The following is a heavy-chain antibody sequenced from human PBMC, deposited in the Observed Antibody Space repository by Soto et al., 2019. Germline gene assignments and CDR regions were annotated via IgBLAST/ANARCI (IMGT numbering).Heavy chain of an antibody. CDR1: GGSISSYY. CDR3: TKLRGGTCYSAIDY. D-gene: IGHD2-15*01. J-gene: IGHJ4*02. V-gene: IGHV4-59*08. CDR2: IYYSGST. Sequence: SETLSLTCTVSGGSISSYYWSWIRQPPGKGLEWIGYIYYSGSTNYNPSLKSRVTISVDTSKNQFSLKLGSVTAADTAVYYCTKLRGGTCYSAIDYWGRGTLVTVSS.